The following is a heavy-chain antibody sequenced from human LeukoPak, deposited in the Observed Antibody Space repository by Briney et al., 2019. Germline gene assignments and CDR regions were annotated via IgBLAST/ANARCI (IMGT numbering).Heavy chain of an antibody. CDR1: GFTFSSYS. CDR2: ISYDGSNK. D-gene: IGHD4-17*01. J-gene: IGHJ3*02. V-gene: IGHV3-30*18. Sequence: GGSLRLSCAASGFTFSSYSMNWVRQAPGKGLEWVAVISYDGSNKYYADSVKGRFTISRDNSKNTLYLQMNSLRAEDTAVYYCAKDQGDDYGDYVAFDIWGQGTMVTVSS. CDR3: AKDQGDDYGDYVAFDI.